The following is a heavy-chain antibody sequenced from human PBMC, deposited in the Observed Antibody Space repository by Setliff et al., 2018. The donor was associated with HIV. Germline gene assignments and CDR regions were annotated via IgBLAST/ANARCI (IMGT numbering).Heavy chain of an antibody. D-gene: IGHD2-15*01. J-gene: IGHJ3*02. V-gene: IGHV4-39*01. CDR3: GRVAGYCAPSRCYGYNAFDI. CDR2: IYHTGKT. CDR1: GGSVSTSSYS. Sequence: TSETLSLTCTVSGGSVSTSSYSWGWIRQPPEKGLEWIGTIYHTGKTYYNSSLNSRVTIAVDTSKDQFSLNLSTVTAADTAVYYCGRVAGYCAPSRCYGYNAFDIWGPGTMGTVS.